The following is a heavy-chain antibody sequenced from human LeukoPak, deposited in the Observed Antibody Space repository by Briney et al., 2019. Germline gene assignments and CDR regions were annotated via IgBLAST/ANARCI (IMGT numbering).Heavy chain of an antibody. J-gene: IGHJ6*04. Sequence: PGGSLRLSCAASGFTFGSYAMSWVRQAPEEGLEWVSTISGGGSTFYRDSVRGRFTITRDNSKNTVYLQMNSLRVEDTAVYFCAGGNAMDVWGKGTAVTVYS. CDR3: AGGNAMDV. CDR2: ISGGGST. CDR1: GFTFGSYA. V-gene: IGHV3-23*01.